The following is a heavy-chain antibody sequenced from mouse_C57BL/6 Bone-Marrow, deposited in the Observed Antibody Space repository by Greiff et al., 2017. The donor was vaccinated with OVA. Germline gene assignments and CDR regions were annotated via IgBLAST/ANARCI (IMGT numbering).Heavy chain of an antibody. D-gene: IGHD4-1*01. V-gene: IGHV14-4*01. CDR3: TTRTGHFDY. CDR2: LDPENGDT. J-gene: IGHJ2*01. CDR1: GFNIKDDY. Sequence: EVQLQQSGAELVRPGASVKLSCTASGFNIKDDYMHWVKQRPEQGLEWIGWLDPENGDTEYASKFQGKATITADTSSNTAYLQLSSLTSEDTAVYYCTTRTGHFDYWGQGTTLTVSS.